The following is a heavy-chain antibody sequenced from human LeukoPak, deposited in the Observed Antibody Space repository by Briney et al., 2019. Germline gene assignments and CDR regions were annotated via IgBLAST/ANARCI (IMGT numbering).Heavy chain of an antibody. D-gene: IGHD3-22*01. CDR3: TRDARTCHSSGCWKPSDY. J-gene: IGHJ4*02. Sequence: GGSLRLSRAASGFNFRSYWMHWVRQAPGKGLMWVSRINSDGTGTYADSVKGRFTISRDNANNTLYLQMNSLRADDTAVYYCTRDARTCHSSGCWKPSDYWGQGALVTVSS. CDR1: GFNFRSYW. CDR2: INSDGTGT. V-gene: IGHV3-74*01.